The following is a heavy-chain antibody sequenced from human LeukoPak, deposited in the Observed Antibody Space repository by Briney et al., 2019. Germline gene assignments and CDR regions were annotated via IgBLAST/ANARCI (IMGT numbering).Heavy chain of an antibody. CDR2: ISSSSSYI. CDR1: GFTISSYS. D-gene: IGHD3-22*01. Sequence: GPLRPCCAASGFTISSYSMNYVRQAPGKGLEWVSSISSSSSYIYYADSVKGRFTISRDNAKNSLYLQMNNLRAEDTAVYYCARDSGYYDSSGYYGMDVWGQGNTVTVSS. CDR3: ARDSGYYDSSGYYGMDV. J-gene: IGHJ6*02. V-gene: IGHV3-21*01.